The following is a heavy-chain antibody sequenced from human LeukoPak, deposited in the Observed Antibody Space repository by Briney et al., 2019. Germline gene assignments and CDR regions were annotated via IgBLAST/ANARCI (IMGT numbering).Heavy chain of an antibody. CDR3: ARDLSGIVGANGDY. CDR1: GGSISSYY. V-gene: IGHV4-39*07. J-gene: IGHJ4*02. CDR2: IYYSGST. D-gene: IGHD1-26*01. Sequence: SETLSLTCTVSGGSISSYYWGWIRQPPGKGLEWIGSIYYSGSTYYNPSLKSRVTISVDTSKNQFSLKLSSVTAADTAVYYCARDLSGIVGANGDYWGQGTLVTVSS.